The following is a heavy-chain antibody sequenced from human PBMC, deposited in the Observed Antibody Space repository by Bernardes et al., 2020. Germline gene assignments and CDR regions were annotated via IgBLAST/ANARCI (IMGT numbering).Heavy chain of an antibody. CDR1: GFTFSDYY. J-gene: IGHJ4*02. CDR2: ISSSGSTI. CDR3: ARDFDSSGYSQLPDY. D-gene: IGHD3-22*01. V-gene: IGHV3-11*01. Sequence: GSLRLSCAASGFTFSDYYMSWIRQAPGKGLEWVSYISSSGSTIYYADSVKGRFTISRDNAKNSLYLQMNSLRAEDTAVYYCARDFDSSGYSQLPDYWGQGTLVTVSS.